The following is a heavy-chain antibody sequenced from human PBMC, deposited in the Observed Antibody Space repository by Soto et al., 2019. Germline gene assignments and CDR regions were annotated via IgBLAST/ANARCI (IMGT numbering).Heavy chain of an antibody. Sequence: QVQLQQWGAGLLKPSETLSLTCAVYGGSFSGYYWSWIRQPPGKGLEWIGEINHSGSTNYNHSLKSRVTISVDTSKNQFSLKLSSVTAAATAVYYCARVTGRYYYGMDVWGQGTTVTVSS. CDR2: INHSGST. CDR3: ARVTGRYYYGMDV. CDR1: GGSFSGYY. V-gene: IGHV4-34*01. J-gene: IGHJ6*02.